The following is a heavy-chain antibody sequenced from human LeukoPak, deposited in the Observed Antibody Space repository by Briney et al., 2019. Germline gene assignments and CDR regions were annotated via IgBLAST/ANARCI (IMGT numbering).Heavy chain of an antibody. CDR1: GYTFSSYT. D-gene: IGHD1-1*01. V-gene: IGHV1-69*04. CDR3: ARDLERTSFPFDP. CDR2: IIPILGIA. Sequence: SVKVSCKASGYTFSSYTISWVRQAPGQGLEWMGRIIPILGIANYAQKFQGRVTITADKSTSTAYMELSSLRSEDTAVYYCARDLERTSFPFDPWGQGTLVTVSS. J-gene: IGHJ5*02.